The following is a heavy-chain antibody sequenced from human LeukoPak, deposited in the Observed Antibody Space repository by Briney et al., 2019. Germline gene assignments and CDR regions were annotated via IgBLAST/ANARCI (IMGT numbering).Heavy chain of an antibody. V-gene: IGHV3-48*03. Sequence: PGGSLRLSCATSGFTFSSYEMNWVRQAPGKGLEWVSYISSSGSTIYYADSVKGRFTISRDNAKNSLYLQMNSLRAEDTAVYYCARDYGSSSPFDYWGQGTLVTVSS. J-gene: IGHJ4*02. CDR1: GFTFSSYE. CDR3: ARDYGSSSPFDY. CDR2: ISSSGSTI. D-gene: IGHD4-23*01.